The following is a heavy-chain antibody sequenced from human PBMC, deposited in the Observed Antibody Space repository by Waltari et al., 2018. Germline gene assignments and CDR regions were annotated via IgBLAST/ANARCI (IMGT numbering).Heavy chain of an antibody. CDR2: IYSDGRT. D-gene: IGHD6-19*01. CDR3: AKDAGPVAAEGDY. CDR1: GFTGSRNS. V-gene: IGHV3-66*01. J-gene: IGHJ4*02. Sequence: EVQLVESGGGLVQPGGSLSLPCCAPGFTGSRNSMSWCRQAPGKGLEWVSLIYSDGRTYYADTVKGRFTISRDNYKNTVYLQMSRLRVEDTAVYYCAKDAGPVAAEGDYWGQGTLVTVSS.